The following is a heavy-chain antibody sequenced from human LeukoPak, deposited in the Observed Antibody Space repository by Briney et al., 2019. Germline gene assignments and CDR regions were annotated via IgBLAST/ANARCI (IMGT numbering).Heavy chain of an antibody. CDR3: ARQGGSYRGNWFDP. CDR2: INHSGST. D-gene: IGHD1-26*01. J-gene: IGHJ5*02. V-gene: IGHV4-34*01. CDR1: GGSFSGYY. Sequence: SETLSLTCAVYGGSFSGYYWSWIRQPPGKGLEWIGEINHSGSTNYNPSLKSRVTISVDTSKNQFSLKLSSVTAADTAVYYCARQGGSYRGNWFDPWGQGTLVTVSS.